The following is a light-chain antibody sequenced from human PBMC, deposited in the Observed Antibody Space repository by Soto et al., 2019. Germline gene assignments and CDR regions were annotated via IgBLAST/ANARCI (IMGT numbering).Light chain of an antibody. V-gene: IGLV2-14*01. J-gene: IGLJ2*01. CDR1: MRDVGAYNL. CDR3: SSYTSKSSLI. CDR2: EVR. Sequence: QSALTQPASVSGSPGQSITISCAGTMRDVGAYNLVSWYQQHPGRAPQLIIYEVRNRPSGISFRFSGSKSGNTASLTISGLQAEDEGDYYCSSYTSKSSLIFGGGTKVTVL.